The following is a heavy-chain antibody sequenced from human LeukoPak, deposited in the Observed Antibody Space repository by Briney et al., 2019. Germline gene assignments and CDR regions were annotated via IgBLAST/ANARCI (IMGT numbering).Heavy chain of an antibody. J-gene: IGHJ3*02. CDR1: GGSISSSSHY. Sequence: SETLSLTCTVSGGSISSSSHYWGWIRQPPGKGLEWIGSIYYSGSTYYNPSLKSRVTISVDTSKNQFSLKLSSVTAADTAVYYCARHGGYAFDIWGQGTMVTVSS. D-gene: IGHD3-16*01. CDR2: IYYSGST. V-gene: IGHV4-39*01. CDR3: ARHGGYAFDI.